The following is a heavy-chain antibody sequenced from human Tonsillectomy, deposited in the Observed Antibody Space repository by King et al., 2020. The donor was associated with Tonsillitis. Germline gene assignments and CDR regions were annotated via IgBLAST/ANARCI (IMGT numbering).Heavy chain of an antibody. Sequence: QLVQSGGGLVQPGGSLRLSCAASGFTFSRYWMTWVRQAPGKGLEWVANIKEDGSEKYYVDSVKGRFTISRDNAKNSLYLQMNSLRAEDTAVYYCAGRYCSSAACYAASWNSFDNWGQATVVTVSS. J-gene: IGHJ4*02. CDR3: AGRYCSSAACYAASWNSFDN. V-gene: IGHV3-7*01. CDR1: GFTFSRYW. D-gene: IGHD2-2*01. CDR2: IKEDGSEK.